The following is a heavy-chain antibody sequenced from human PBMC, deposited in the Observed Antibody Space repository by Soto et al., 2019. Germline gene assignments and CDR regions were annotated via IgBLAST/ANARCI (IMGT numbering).Heavy chain of an antibody. CDR2: ISFYNGHT. CDR1: GDTVTKYG. J-gene: IGHJ4*02. D-gene: IGHD6-19*01. Sequence: QVQLVQYGGEVKKPGASVKVSCTASGDTVTKYGISWVRQAPGQGLEWLGWISFYNGHTNYALKFQDRITFTTDTSTSTASMELRSLTSDDTAVYYCARATCIAVAGKETWGQGTLVTVSS. CDR3: ARATCIAVAGKET. V-gene: IGHV1-18*01.